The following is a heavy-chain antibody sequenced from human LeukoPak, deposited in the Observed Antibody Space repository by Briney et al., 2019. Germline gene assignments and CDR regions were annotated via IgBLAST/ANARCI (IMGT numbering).Heavy chain of an antibody. J-gene: IGHJ4*02. CDR3: ARGVYYYDSSGYPRY. CDR1: GYTFTGYY. D-gene: IGHD3-22*01. Sequence: VKVSCKASGYTFTGYYMHWVRQAPGQGLEWMGWINPNSGGTNYAQKFQGRVTMTRDTSISTAYMELSRLRSDDTAVYYCARGVYYYDSSGYPRYWGQGTLVTVSS. CDR2: INPNSGGT. V-gene: IGHV1-2*02.